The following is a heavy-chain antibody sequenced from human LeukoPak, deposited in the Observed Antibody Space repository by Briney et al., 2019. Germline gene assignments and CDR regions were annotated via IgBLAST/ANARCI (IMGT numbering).Heavy chain of an antibody. Sequence: GRPLRLSCAASGFILSDYGMHWVRQAPGKGLDWVAFMSYDGGNKYYADSVKGSFTISRDNSKNTLYLQMNTLRAEDTAVYYCAKVGRNYGDYNGWFDPWGQGTLVTVSS. V-gene: IGHV3-30*18. CDR1: GFILSDYG. D-gene: IGHD4-17*01. J-gene: IGHJ5*02. CDR2: MSYDGGNK. CDR3: AKVGRNYGDYNGWFDP.